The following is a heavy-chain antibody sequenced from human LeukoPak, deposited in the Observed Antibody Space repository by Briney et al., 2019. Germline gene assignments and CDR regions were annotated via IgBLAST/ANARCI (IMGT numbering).Heavy chain of an antibody. CDR2: IYHSGST. CDR3: ARAMVRGVIVNWFDP. D-gene: IGHD3-10*01. CDR1: GGSISSGGYS. Sequence: PSETLSLTCAVSGGSISSGGYSWSWIRQPPGKGLEWIGYIYHSGSTYYNPSLKSRITISVDRAKNQFSLKLSSVTAADPAAYYCARAMVRGVIVNWFDPWGQGTLVTVSS. J-gene: IGHJ5*02. V-gene: IGHV4-30-2*01.